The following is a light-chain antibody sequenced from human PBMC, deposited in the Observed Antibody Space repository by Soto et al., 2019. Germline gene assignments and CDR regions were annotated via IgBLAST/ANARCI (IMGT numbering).Light chain of an antibody. CDR3: QQRSNWPPGYT. V-gene: IGKV3-11*01. CDR1: QSVSSY. J-gene: IGKJ2*01. Sequence: EIVLTQSPATLSLSPGERATLSCRASQSVSSYLAWYQQKPGQAPRLLIYDASNRATGIPARFSVSGSGTDFTLTISSLEPEDFAVYFCQQRSNWPPGYTFGQGTKLELK. CDR2: DAS.